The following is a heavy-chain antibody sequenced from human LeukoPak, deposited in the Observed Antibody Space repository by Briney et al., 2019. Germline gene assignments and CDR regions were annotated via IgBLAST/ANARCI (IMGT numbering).Heavy chain of an antibody. CDR2: ISSSSSYI. CDR1: GFIFSTYS. Sequence: GGSLRLSCAASGFIFSTYSMNWVRQAPGTGLEWVSSISSSSSYIYYADSVKGRFTISRDNAKNSLFLQMNSLRADDTAVYYCARSAGGNYFDYWDQGTLVTVSS. J-gene: IGHJ4*02. D-gene: IGHD2-8*02. V-gene: IGHV3-21*01. CDR3: ARSAGGNYFDY.